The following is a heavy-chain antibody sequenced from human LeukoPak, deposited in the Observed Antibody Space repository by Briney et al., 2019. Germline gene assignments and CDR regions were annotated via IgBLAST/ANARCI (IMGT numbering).Heavy chain of an antibody. CDR1: GDSISASTYY. Sequence: SETLSLTCIVSGDSISASTYYWGWIRQPPGKGLDWIGTISYSGSSYSNPSLKSRVTISVDTSTNQFSLRLSSVTAADTAVYYCVRYEVRGIIITDYWGRGTLVTVSS. CDR2: ISYSGSS. CDR3: VRYEVRGIIITDY. J-gene: IGHJ4*02. V-gene: IGHV4-39*07. D-gene: IGHD3-10*01.